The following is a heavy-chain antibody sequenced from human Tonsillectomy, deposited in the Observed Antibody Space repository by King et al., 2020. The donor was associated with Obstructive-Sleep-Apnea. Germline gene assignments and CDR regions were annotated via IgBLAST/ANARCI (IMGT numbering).Heavy chain of an antibody. CDR3: ARERDGFHSLYY. CDR2: INPDNGGT. Sequence: VQLVQSGAEVKKPGASVKVSCKASGYTFTGYYIHWVRQAPGQGLEWMGWINPDNGGTNYAQKFQGWVTMTGDTSISTAYMDLSRLKSDDTAVYYCARERDGFHSLYYWGQGTLVNVSS. V-gene: IGHV1-2*04. CDR1: GYTFTGYY. J-gene: IGHJ4*02. D-gene: IGHD5-24*01.